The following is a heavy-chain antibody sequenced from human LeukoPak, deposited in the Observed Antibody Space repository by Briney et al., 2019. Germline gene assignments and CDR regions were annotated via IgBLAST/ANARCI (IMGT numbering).Heavy chain of an antibody. CDR1: GGSISNYY. D-gene: IGHD3-9*01. J-gene: IGHJ4*02. CDR3: ASALTTYYDILTGYPQYYFDY. V-gene: IGHV4-59*01. Sequence: SETLSLTCTVSGGSISNYYWSWIRQPPGKGLEWIAYFYYIESTNYNPSLKSRVTISVDTSKNQFSLKLRSVTAADTAVYYCASALTTYYDILTGYPQYYFDYWGQGTLVTVSS. CDR2: FYYIEST.